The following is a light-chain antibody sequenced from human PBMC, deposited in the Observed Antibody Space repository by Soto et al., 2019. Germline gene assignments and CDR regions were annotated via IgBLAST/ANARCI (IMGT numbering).Light chain of an antibody. V-gene: IGKV3-15*01. J-gene: IGKJ2*01. CDR2: GAS. CDR3: LQYNAWPPMYT. CDR1: QSVSSY. Sequence: EIVMTQSPATLSVSPGERATLSCRASQSVSSYLAWYQQKPGQSPRLLVYGASTRATGIPARFSGSGSGTEFTLTISSLQSEDFAVYYCLQYNAWPPMYTFGQGTKLEI.